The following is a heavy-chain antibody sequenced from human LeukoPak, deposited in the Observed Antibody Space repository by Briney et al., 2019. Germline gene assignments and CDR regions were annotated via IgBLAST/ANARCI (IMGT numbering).Heavy chain of an antibody. CDR1: GFTFSSYG. V-gene: IGHV3-33*01. CDR2: MWYDGSNK. CDR3: ATDRATQYFDY. J-gene: IGHJ4*02. Sequence: PGGSLRLSCAASGFTFSSYGMHWVRQAPGKGLEWVAVMWYDGSNKYYADSVKGRFTISRDNSRNTLFLQMNSLRVEDTAVYYCATDRATQYFDYWGQGTLVSVPS. D-gene: IGHD2-15*01.